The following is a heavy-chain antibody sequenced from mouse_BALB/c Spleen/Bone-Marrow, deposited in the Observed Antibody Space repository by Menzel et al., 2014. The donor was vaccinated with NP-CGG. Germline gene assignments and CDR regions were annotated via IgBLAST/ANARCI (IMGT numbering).Heavy chain of an antibody. Sequence: EVKLEESGGGLVQPGESLKLSCESNEYEFPSHDMSWVRKTPEKRLELVAAINSDGGSTYYPDTMERRFIISRDNSKKTLYLQMSSLRSEDTAFYYCARHGDYYGSSLFAYWGQGTLVTGSA. V-gene: IGHV5-2*03. CDR2: INSDGGST. J-gene: IGHJ3*01. CDR3: ARHGDYYGSSLFAY. CDR1: EYEFPSHD. D-gene: IGHD1-1*01.